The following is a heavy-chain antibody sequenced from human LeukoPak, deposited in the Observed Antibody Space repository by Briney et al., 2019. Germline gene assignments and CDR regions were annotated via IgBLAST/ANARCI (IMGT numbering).Heavy chain of an antibody. CDR2: IYSTGST. Sequence: PSETLSLTCSVSGGSISSYYWSWIRQPAGKGLEWIGRIYSTGSTTYNPSLKSRVTMSVDTSKNRFSLKLSSVTAADTAVYYCARVRGIPASGTLYYYGMDVWGQGTTVTVSS. V-gene: IGHV4-4*07. J-gene: IGHJ6*02. CDR1: GGSISSYY. D-gene: IGHD6-25*01. CDR3: ARVRGIPASGTLYYYGMDV.